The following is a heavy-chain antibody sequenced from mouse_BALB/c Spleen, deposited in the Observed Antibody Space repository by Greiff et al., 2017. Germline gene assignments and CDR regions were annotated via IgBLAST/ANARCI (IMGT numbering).Heavy chain of an antibody. J-gene: IGHJ4*01. V-gene: IGHV2-9*02. Sequence: VKLQESGPGLVAPSQSLSITCTVSGFSLTSYGVHWVRQPPGKGLEWLGVIWAGGSTNYNSALMSRLSISKDNSKSQVFLKMNSLQTDDTAMYYCARVYYGSSYYYAMDYWGQGTSVTVSS. CDR1: GFSLTSYG. D-gene: IGHD1-1*01. CDR3: ARVYYGSSYYYAMDY. CDR2: IWAGGST.